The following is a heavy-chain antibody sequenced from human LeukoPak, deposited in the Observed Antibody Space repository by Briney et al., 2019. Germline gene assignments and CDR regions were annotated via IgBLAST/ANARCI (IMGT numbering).Heavy chain of an antibody. Sequence: GGSLRLSCAASGFTFSNYSMSWVRQAPGKGLEWVAAISGSGGSTYYADSVKGRFTISRDNSKNTLYLQMNSLRAADTAVYYCAKGLLYYYDSSGYYPRFDYWGQGNLVTVSS. CDR1: GFTFSNYS. J-gene: IGHJ4*02. CDR3: AKGLLYYYDSSGYYPRFDY. V-gene: IGHV3-23*01. D-gene: IGHD3-22*01. CDR2: ISGSGGST.